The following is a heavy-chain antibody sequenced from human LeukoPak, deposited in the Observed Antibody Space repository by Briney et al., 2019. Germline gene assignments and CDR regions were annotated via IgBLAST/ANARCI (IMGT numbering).Heavy chain of an antibody. CDR3: ARGGQGDGYSADDAFDI. V-gene: IGHV6-1*01. Sequence: SQTLSLTCAISGDSVSGNSAAWNWIRQSPSRGLEWLGRTNYRSKWYNDYAVSVKSRITINPDTSKNQFSLQLNSVTPEDTAVYYCARGGQGDGYSADDAFDIWGQGTMVTVSS. CDR1: GDSVSGNSAA. CDR2: TNYRSKWYN. D-gene: IGHD5-24*01. J-gene: IGHJ3*02.